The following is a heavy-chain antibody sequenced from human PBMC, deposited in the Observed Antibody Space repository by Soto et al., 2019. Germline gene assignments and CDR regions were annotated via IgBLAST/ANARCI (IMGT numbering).Heavy chain of an antibody. Sequence: QLQLQESGPGLVKPSETLSLTCTVSGGSISSSSYYWGWIRQPPGKGLEWIGSIYYSGSTYYNPSLKRRVTISVDPSKNQFSLKLSSVTAADTAVYYCARHTWNARNYYYYGMDVWGQGTTVTVSS. CDR1: GGSISSSSYY. D-gene: IGHD1-1*01. J-gene: IGHJ6*02. CDR2: IYYSGST. CDR3: ARHTWNARNYYYYGMDV. V-gene: IGHV4-39*01.